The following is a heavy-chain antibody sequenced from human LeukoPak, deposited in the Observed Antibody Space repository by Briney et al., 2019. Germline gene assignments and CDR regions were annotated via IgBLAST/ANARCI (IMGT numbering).Heavy chain of an antibody. V-gene: IGHV3-48*02. Sequence: GGSLRLSCAASGFPFSSYNMNWVRQAPGKGLEWVSYISGSGRTIDYADSVRGRFTISRDNAKDSLYLQMKSLRDEDTAVYYCARDRAWASDIWGQGTMVTVSS. CDR2: ISGSGRTI. CDR3: ARDRAWASDI. J-gene: IGHJ3*02. D-gene: IGHD3-10*01. CDR1: GFPFSSYN.